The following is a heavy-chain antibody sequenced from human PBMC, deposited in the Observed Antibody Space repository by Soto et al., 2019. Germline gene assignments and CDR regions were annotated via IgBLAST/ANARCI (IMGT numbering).Heavy chain of an antibody. V-gene: IGHV4-61*01. CDR2: IYYSGST. CDR3: ARLYGLDAFDI. J-gene: IGHJ3*02. D-gene: IGHD3-16*02. CDR1: GGSVSSSNYY. Sequence: SETLSLTCTVSGGSVSSSNYYWSWIRQPPGKGLEWIGYIYYSGSTNYNPSLKSRVTISVDTSKNQFSLKLSSVTAGDTAVYYCARLYGLDAFDIWGQGTMVTVS.